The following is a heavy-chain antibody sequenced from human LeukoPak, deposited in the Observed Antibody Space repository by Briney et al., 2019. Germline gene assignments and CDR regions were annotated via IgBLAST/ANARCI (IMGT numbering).Heavy chain of an antibody. D-gene: IGHD2-15*01. CDR2: IRSRSAGGTT. V-gene: IGHV3-15*01. CDR3: STGGGTHDY. J-gene: IGHJ4*02. Sequence: GGSLRLSCTASGFTFISYAMSWVRQAPGKGLEWVGRIRSRSAGGTTDYGAPVKGRFTISRDDSKNTLYLQMNSLKTEDTAVYYCSTGGGTHDYWGQGTLVTVSS. CDR1: GFTFISYA.